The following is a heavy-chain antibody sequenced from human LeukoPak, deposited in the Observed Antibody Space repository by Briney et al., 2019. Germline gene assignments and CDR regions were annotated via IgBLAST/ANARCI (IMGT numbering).Heavy chain of an antibody. CDR1: GYTFTSYY. Sequence: ASXXXSCKASGYTFTSYYMHWVRQAPGQGVEWMGIINPSGGSTSYAQKFQGRVTITRDTSTSTVYMELSSLRSEDTAVYYCARVMGYYTMAYWGQGTLVTVSS. J-gene: IGHJ4*02. V-gene: IGHV1-46*03. D-gene: IGHD3-3*01. CDR3: ARVMGYYTMAY. CDR2: INPSGGST.